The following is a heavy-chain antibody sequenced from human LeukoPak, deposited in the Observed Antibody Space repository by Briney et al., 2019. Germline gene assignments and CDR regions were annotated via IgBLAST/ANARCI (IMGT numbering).Heavy chain of an antibody. Sequence: GASVKVSCKASGYTFTSYYMHWVRQAPGQGLEWMGIINPSGGSTSYARKFQGRVTMTRDTSTSTVYMELSSLRSEDTAVYYCARDSRGIYYFDYWGQGTLVTVSS. CDR2: INPSGGST. J-gene: IGHJ4*02. CDR3: ARDSRGIYYFDY. CDR1: GYTFTSYY. D-gene: IGHD6-13*01. V-gene: IGHV1-46*01.